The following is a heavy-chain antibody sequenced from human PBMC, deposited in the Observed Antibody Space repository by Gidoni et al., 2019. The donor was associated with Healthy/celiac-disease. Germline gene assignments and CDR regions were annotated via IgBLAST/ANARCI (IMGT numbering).Heavy chain of an antibody. Sequence: VQLVESGGGVVQPGRSLRLSCAASGFTFSSYGMHWVRQAPGKGLEWVAVIWYDGSNKYYADSVKGRFTISRDNSKNTLYLQMNSLRAEDTAVYYCARDLSGYSSSLPTLGAFDIWGQGTMVTVSS. CDR3: ARDLSGYSSSLPTLGAFDI. D-gene: IGHD6-6*01. J-gene: IGHJ3*02. CDR2: IWYDGSNK. CDR1: GFTFSSYG. V-gene: IGHV3-33*01.